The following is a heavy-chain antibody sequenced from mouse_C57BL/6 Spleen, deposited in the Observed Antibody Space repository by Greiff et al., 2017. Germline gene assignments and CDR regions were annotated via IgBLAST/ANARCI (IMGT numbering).Heavy chain of an antibody. V-gene: IGHV5-4*01. J-gene: IGHJ2*01. CDR1: GFTFSSYA. CDR2: ISDGGSYT. CDR3: ASVYSYYVNYFDY. Sequence: EVHLVESGGGLVKPGGSLKLSCAASGFTFSSYAMSWVRQTPEKRLEWVATISDGGSYTYYPDNVKGRFTISRDNAKNNLYLQMSHLKSEDTAMYYCASVYSYYVNYFDYWGQGTTLTVSS. D-gene: IGHD2-12*01.